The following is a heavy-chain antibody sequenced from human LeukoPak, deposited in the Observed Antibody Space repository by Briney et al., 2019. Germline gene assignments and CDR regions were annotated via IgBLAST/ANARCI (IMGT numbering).Heavy chain of an antibody. CDR2: INPNSGGT. D-gene: IGHD4-17*01. V-gene: IGHV1-2*02. J-gene: IGHJ6*03. CDR3: ARDPQDYGDYYYYYYMDV. CDR1: GYTFTGYY. Sequence: ASVKVSCKASGYTFTGYYMHWVRQAPGQGLEWMGWINPNSGGTNYAQKFQGRVTMTRDMSTSTVYMELSSLRSEDTAVYYCARDPQDYGDYYYYYYMDVWGKGTTVTVSS.